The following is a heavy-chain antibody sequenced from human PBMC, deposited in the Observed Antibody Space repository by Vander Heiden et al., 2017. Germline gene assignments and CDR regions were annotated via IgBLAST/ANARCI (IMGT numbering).Heavy chain of an antibody. J-gene: IGHJ3*02. CDR2: ISSSSSTI. CDR3: ARGVAAAGPDAFDI. D-gene: IGHD6-13*01. V-gene: IGHV3-48*01. Sequence: EVQLVESGGGLVQPGGPLRLSCAASAFTFSCYSMNWVRQAPGKGLEWVSYISSSSSTIYYADSVKGRFTISRDNAKNSLYLQMNSLRAEDTAVYYCARGVAAAGPDAFDIWGQGTMVTVSS. CDR1: AFTFSCYS.